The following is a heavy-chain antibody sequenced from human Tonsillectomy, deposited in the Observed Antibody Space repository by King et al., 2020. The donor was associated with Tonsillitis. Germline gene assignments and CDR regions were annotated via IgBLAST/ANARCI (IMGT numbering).Heavy chain of an antibody. CDR1: GFTFSSYA. CDR2: ISGRGGIT. Sequence: VQLVESGGGLVQPGGSLRLSCAASGFTFSSYAMSWVRQAPGKGLEWVSGISGRGGITYYADSVKGPFTISRDNSKNTRHLQMNRLRAEDTAVYYCAKVVSYGSGYDYWGQGTLVTVSS. CDR3: AKVVSYGSGYDY. J-gene: IGHJ4*02. D-gene: IGHD3-10*01. V-gene: IGHV3-23*04.